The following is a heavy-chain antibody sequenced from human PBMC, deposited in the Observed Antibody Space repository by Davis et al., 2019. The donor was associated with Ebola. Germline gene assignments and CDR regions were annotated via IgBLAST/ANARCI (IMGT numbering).Heavy chain of an antibody. CDR1: GYTFTSYG. CDR3: ATCTGHYYYYGMDV. J-gene: IGHJ6*02. Sequence: AASVKVSCKASGYTFTSYGISWVRQAPGQGLEWMGWISAYNGNTNYAQKLQGRVTMTTDTSTSTAYMELRSLRSDDTAVYYCATCTGHYYYYGMDVWGQGTTATVSS. CDR2: ISAYNGNT. V-gene: IGHV1-18*01. D-gene: IGHD2-8*01.